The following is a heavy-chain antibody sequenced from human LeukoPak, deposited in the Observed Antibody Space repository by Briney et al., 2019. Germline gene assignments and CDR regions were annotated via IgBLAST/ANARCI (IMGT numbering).Heavy chain of an antibody. CDR3: ARGGIITSYAFEI. CDR1: GFSFSTYA. Sequence: GGFLRLSCAASGFSFSTYAISWVRQAPGKGLEWVSCISTTSSYIFYADSVRGRFTISRDNAKNSLYLQMDSLRAEDTAVYYCARGGIITSYAFEIWGQGTMVTVSS. D-gene: IGHD1-26*01. CDR2: ISTTSSYI. V-gene: IGHV3-21*01. J-gene: IGHJ3*02.